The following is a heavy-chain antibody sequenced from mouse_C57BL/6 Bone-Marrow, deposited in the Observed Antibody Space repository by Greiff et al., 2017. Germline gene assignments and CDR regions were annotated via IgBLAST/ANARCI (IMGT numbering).Heavy chain of an antibody. V-gene: IGHV5-4*01. J-gene: IGHJ1*03. CDR1: GFTFSSYA. CDR2: ISDGGSYT. Sequence: EVKLVESGGGLVKPGGSLKLSCAASGFTFSSYAMSWVRQTPEKRLAWVATISDGGSYTYYPDNVKGRFTISRDNAKNNLYLQMSHLKSEDTAMYYCAREDYDYPYWYFDVWGTGTTVTVSS. CDR3: AREDYDYPYWYFDV. D-gene: IGHD2-4*01.